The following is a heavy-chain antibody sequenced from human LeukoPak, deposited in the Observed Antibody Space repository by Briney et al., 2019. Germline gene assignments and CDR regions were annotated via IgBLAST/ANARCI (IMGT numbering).Heavy chain of an antibody. Sequence: RPSETLSLTCAVYGGSFSGYYWSWIRQPPGKGLEWIGEINHSGSTNYNPSLKSRVTISVDTSKNQFSLKLSSVTAADTAVYYCARRSETMYYDFWSGYYRYFDYWGQGTLVTVSS. CDR3: ARRSETMYYDFWSGYYRYFDY. CDR1: GGSFSGYY. CDR2: INHSGST. V-gene: IGHV4-34*01. D-gene: IGHD3-3*01. J-gene: IGHJ4*02.